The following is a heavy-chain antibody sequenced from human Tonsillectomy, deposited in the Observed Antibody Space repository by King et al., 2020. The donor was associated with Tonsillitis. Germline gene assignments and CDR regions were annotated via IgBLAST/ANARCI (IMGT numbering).Heavy chain of an antibody. D-gene: IGHD1-26*01. CDR3: ARVSGSYGGGFDS. J-gene: IGHJ4*02. CDR2: INHSGNN. Sequence: VQLQQWGAGLLKPSDTLSLTCAVYGGPFSDYYWRWIRQPPGKGLEWIGQINHSGNNNYNPSLKSRVTMSVDTSKNQVSVRLSSVTAADTAVYYCARVSGSYGGGFDSWGQGTLVTVSS. V-gene: IGHV4-34*01. CDR1: GGPFSDYY.